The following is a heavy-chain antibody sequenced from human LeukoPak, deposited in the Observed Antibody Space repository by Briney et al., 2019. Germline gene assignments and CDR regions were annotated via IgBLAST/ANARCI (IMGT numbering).Heavy chain of an antibody. CDR3: AAVVEYSSSSIFYYGMDV. CDR2: IKQDGSEK. V-gene: IGHV3-7*05. Sequence: GGSPRVSCAASGFTFSNYWMSWVRQAPGKGLEWVANIKQDGSEKYYVDSVKGRFTISRDKDRKSLYLQMNSLRAEDTAVYYCAAVVEYSSSSIFYYGMDVWGQGTPVTVSS. D-gene: IGHD6-6*01. CDR1: GFTFSNYW. J-gene: IGHJ6*02.